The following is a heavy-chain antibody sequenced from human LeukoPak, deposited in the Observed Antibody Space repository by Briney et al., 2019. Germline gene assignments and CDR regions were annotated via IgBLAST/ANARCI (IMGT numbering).Heavy chain of an antibody. D-gene: IGHD2-2*01. CDR3: ASAEDPPYQLLGWFDP. CDR1: GGSISSSSYY. V-gene: IGHV4-39*07. CDR2: IYYSGST. Sequence: PSQTLSLTCTVSGGSISSSSYYWGWIRQPPGKGLEWIGSIYYSGSTYYNPSLKSRVTISVDTSKNQFSLKLSSVTAADTAVYYCASAEDPPYQLLGWFDPWGQGTLVTVSS. J-gene: IGHJ5*02.